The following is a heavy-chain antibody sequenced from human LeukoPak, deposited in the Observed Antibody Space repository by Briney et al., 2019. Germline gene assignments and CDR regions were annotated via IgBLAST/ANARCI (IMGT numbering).Heavy chain of an antibody. Sequence: ASVKVSCKASGYTFTSYGISWVRQAPGQGLEWMGWISAYNGNTNYAQNLQGRVTMTTDTSTITAYMELSSLRSEDTAVYYCARARIAAAGTGIDYWGQGTLVTVSS. CDR3: ARARIAAAGTGIDY. V-gene: IGHV1-18*01. J-gene: IGHJ4*02. D-gene: IGHD6-13*01. CDR1: GYTFTSYG. CDR2: ISAYNGNT.